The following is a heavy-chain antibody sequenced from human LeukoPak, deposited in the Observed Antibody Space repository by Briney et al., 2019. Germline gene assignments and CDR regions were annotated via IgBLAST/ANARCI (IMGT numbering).Heavy chain of an antibody. CDR1: GGSISCDH. CDR3: ARRNDFDI. J-gene: IGHJ3*02. CDR2: IYYSGNT. Sequence: SETLSLTCTVSGGSISCDHWNWIRQPPGKGLEWIGYIYYSGNTNYNPSLNSRVTISVDTSKNQFSLKLSSVTAADTAVYYCARRNDFDIWGQGIMVTVSS. V-gene: IGHV4-59*08.